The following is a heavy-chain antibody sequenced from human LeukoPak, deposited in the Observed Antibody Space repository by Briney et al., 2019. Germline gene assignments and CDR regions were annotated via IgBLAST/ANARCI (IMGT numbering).Heavy chain of an antibody. CDR3: AKIDRYSYGFPDY. J-gene: IGHJ4*02. CDR1: GFTFSSYG. V-gene: IGHV3-23*01. D-gene: IGHD5-18*01. Sequence: GGSLRLSCAASGFTFSSYGMSWVRQAPGKGLEWVSAISGSGGSTYYADSVKGRFTISRDNSKNTLYLQMSSLRAEDTAVYYCAKIDRYSYGFPDYRGQGTLVTVSS. CDR2: ISGSGGST.